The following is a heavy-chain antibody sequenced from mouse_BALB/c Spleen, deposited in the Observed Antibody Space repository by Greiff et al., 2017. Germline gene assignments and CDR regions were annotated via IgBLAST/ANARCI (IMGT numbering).Heavy chain of an antibody. Sequence: VQLQQSGAELAKPGASVKMSCKASGYTFTSYWMHWVKQRPGQGLEWIGYINPSTGYTEYNQKFKDKATLTADKSSSTAYMQLSSLTSEDSAVYYCARLGGHYAMDYWGQGTSVTVSS. CDR3: ARLGGHYAMDY. V-gene: IGHV1-7*01. CDR1: GYTFTSYW. J-gene: IGHJ4*01. D-gene: IGHD4-1*01. CDR2: INPSTGYT.